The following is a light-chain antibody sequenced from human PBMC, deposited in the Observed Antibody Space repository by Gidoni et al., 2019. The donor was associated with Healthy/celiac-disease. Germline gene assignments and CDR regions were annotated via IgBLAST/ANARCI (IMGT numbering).Light chain of an antibody. CDR1: QSVSSY. V-gene: IGKV3-11*01. J-gene: IGKJ3*01. Sequence: EIVLIQSTATLSLSPGERATLSCRASQSVSSYLAWYQQKPGQAPRLLIYDASNRATGIPARFSGSGSGTDFTLTISSLGPEDFAVYYCQQRSNWPPGVTFGPGTKVDIK. CDR2: DAS. CDR3: QQRSNWPPGVT.